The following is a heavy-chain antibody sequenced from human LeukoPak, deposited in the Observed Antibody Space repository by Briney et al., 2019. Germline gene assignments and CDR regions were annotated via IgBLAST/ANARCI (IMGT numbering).Heavy chain of an antibody. D-gene: IGHD4-17*01. CDR3: ARDDYGDYVYDY. Sequence: PGGSLRLSCAAPGFTFSSYSMIWVRQAPGKGLEWVSSISSSSSYIYYADSVKGRFTISRDNAKNSLYLQMNSLRAEDTAVYYCARDDYGDYVYDYWGQATLVTVSS. V-gene: IGHV3-21*01. J-gene: IGHJ4*02. CDR1: GFTFSSYS. CDR2: ISSSSSYI.